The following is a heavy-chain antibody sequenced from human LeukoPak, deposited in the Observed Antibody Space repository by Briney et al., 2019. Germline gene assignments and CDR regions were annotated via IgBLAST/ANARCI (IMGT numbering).Heavy chain of an antibody. Sequence: ASVKVSCKASEYTFTGYYMHWVRQAPGQGLEWMGWINPNSGGTNYAQKFQGRVTMTRDTSISTAYMELSRLRSDDTAVYYCARDVSIAAALTYYYYGMDVWGQGTTVTVSS. CDR1: EYTFTGYY. V-gene: IGHV1-2*02. CDR2: INPNSGGT. J-gene: IGHJ6*02. D-gene: IGHD6-6*01. CDR3: ARDVSIAAALTYYYYGMDV.